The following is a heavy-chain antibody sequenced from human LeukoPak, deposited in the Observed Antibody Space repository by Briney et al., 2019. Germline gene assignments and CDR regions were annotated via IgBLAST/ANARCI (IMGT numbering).Heavy chain of an antibody. CDR3: AKAYHGSYYPFFDY. D-gene: IGHD1-26*01. Sequence: SETLSLTCTVSGGSISSSSYYWGWIRQPPGKGLEWIGSIYCSGSTYYNPSLKSRVTISVDTSKNQFSLKLSSVTAADTAVYYCAKAYHGSYYPFFDYWGQGTLVTVSS. CDR1: GGSISSSSYY. J-gene: IGHJ4*02. V-gene: IGHV4-39*01. CDR2: IYCSGST.